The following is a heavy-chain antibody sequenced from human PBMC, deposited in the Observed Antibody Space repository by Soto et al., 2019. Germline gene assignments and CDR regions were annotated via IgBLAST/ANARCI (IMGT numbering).Heavy chain of an antibody. Sequence: QVLLVESGGGVVQPGRSLRLSCAASGLTFSKYGMHWVRQAPGKGLEWVAAISYDGKKDYYADSVKGRFTISRDNSKNTLYLQMDALRIEDTALYYCGRDSDFYEIVTGYIDRWGQGTPVTVS. CDR1: GLTFSKYG. D-gene: IGHD3-9*01. CDR3: GRDSDFYEIVTGYIDR. CDR2: ISYDGKKD. V-gene: IGHV3-30*03. J-gene: IGHJ5*02.